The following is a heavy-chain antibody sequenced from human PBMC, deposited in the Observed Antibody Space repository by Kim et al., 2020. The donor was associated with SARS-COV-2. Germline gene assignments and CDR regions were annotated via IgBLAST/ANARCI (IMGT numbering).Heavy chain of an antibody. V-gene: IGHV4-59*08. CDR2: IYYSGST. Sequence: SETLSLTCTVSGGSISSYYWSWIRQPPGKGLEWIGYIYYSGSTNYNPSLKSRVTISVDTSKNQFSLKLSSVTAADTAVYYCARGARREVPKSYGFFYYYMDVWGKGTTVTVSS. J-gene: IGHJ6*03. CDR3: ARGARREVPKSYGFFYYYMDV. D-gene: IGHD5-18*01. CDR1: GGSISSYY.